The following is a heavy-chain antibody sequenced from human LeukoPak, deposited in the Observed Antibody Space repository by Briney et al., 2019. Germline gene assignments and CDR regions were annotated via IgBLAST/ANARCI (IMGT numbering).Heavy chain of an antibody. CDR3: ARDYRGYRAPYYFDY. J-gene: IGHJ4*02. Sequence: GGSLRLSCAASGFTFSSYWMSWVRQAPGKGLEWVANTKQDGSEKYYADSVKGRFTISRDNAKNSLYLQMNSLRAEDTAVYYCARDYRGYRAPYYFDYWGQGTLVTVSS. V-gene: IGHV3-7*01. CDR1: GFTFSSYW. CDR2: TKQDGSEK. D-gene: IGHD2-15*01.